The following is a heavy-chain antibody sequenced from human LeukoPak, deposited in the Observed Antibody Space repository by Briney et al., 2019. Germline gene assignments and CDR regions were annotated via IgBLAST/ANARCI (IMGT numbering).Heavy chain of an antibody. J-gene: IGHJ4*02. D-gene: IGHD3-10*01. CDR1: GFTFSSYA. Sequence: QPGGSLRLSCAASGFTFSSYAMSWVRQAPGKGLEWVSAISGSGGSTYYADSVKGRFTISRDNSKNTLYLQMNSLRAEDTAVYYCAKGLVPYGSGSYYFLVLDYWGQGTLVTVSS. CDR2: ISGSGGST. V-gene: IGHV3-23*01. CDR3: AKGLVPYGSGSYYFLVLDY.